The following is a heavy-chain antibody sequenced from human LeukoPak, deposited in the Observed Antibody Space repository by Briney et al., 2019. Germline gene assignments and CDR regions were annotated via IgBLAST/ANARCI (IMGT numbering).Heavy chain of an antibody. CDR1: GFTVSSNY. CDR2: IYSGGST. CDR3: ARVFTWNYEDFDY. J-gene: IGHJ4*02. D-gene: IGHD1-7*01. Sequence: GGSLRLSCAASGFTVSSNYMSWVRQAPGKGREGVSVIYSGGSTYYADSVKGRFTISRDNSKNTLYLQMNSLRAEDTAVYYCARVFTWNYEDFDYWGQGTLVTVSS. V-gene: IGHV3-66*02.